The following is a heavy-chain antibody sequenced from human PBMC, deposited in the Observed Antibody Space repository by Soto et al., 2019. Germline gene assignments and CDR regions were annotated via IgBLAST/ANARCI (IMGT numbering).Heavy chain of an antibody. CDR1: GYSFTSYW. V-gene: IGHV5-10-1*03. CDR3: ARLPFRYCSGGSCYAEIYYYYGMDV. D-gene: IGHD2-15*01. J-gene: IGHJ6*02. Sequence: EVQLVQSGAEVKKPGESLRISCKGSGYSFTSYWISWVRQMPGKGLEWMGRIDPSDSYTNYSPSFQGHVTISADKSISTAYLQWSSLKASDTAMYYCARLPFRYCSGGSCYAEIYYYYGMDVWGQGTTVTVSS. CDR2: IDPSDSYT.